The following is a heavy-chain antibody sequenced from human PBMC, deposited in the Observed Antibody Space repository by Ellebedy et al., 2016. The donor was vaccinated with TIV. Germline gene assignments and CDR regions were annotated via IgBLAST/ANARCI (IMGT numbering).Heavy chain of an antibody. CDR3: ARLAAATGYFQH. V-gene: IGHV4-59*08. CDR2: IYSSGST. J-gene: IGHJ1*01. CDR1: GGSINSYY. Sequence: MPSETLSLPCPVSGGSINSYYWSWIRQSPGKGLEWIGYIYSSGSTYDNPSLKSRVTISLDTSDNQFPLKLNSVIAADTAVYYCARLAAATGYFQHWGQGTLVTVSS. D-gene: IGHD2-15*01.